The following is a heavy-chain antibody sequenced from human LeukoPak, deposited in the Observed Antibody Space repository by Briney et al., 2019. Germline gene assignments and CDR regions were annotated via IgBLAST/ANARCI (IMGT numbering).Heavy chain of an antibody. CDR1: GGSISSYY. J-gene: IGHJ5*02. Sequence: SETLSLTCTVSGGSISSYYWSWIRQPPGKGLEWIAYIYYSGITNYNPSLKSRVSISLDTSKNLFPLSLTSVTAADTAVYYCARHAIYSGGYSFWFDPWGLGTLVTVSS. D-gene: IGHD1-26*01. CDR2: IYYSGIT. CDR3: ARHAIYSGGYSFWFDP. V-gene: IGHV4-59*08.